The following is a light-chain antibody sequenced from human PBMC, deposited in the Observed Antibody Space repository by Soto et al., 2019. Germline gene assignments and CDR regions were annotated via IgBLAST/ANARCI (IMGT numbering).Light chain of an antibody. CDR2: DAS. J-gene: IGKJ4*01. V-gene: IGKV3-11*01. CDR3: QQRSNWPLLT. CDR1: QSVSSY. Sequence: EIVLTQSPATLSLSPGERATLSCRASQSVSSYLAWYQQKPGQAPRLLIYDASNRATGIPARFSGSGSGTDFTRTISSLEPEDFAVYYGQQRSNWPLLTFGGGTKVEIK.